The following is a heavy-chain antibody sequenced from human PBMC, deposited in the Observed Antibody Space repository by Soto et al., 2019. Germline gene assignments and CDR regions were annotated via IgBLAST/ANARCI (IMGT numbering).Heavy chain of an antibody. CDR1: GFTLSSYG. V-gene: IGHV3-30*18. CDR2: ISYDGSNK. Sequence: PGGSLRLSCAASGFTLSSYGMHWVRQAPGKGLEWVAVISYDGSNKYYADSVKGRFTISTDNSKNTLYLQMNSLRAEDTALYYCAKQRADYGSGADTFYFDSWGQGALVTVSS. J-gene: IGHJ4*02. D-gene: IGHD3-10*01. CDR3: AKQRADYGSGADTFYFDS.